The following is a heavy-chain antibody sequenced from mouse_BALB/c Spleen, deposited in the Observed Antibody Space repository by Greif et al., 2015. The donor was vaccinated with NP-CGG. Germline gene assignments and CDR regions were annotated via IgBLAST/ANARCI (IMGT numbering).Heavy chain of an antibody. CDR3: AREGDYYGYGDFDV. D-gene: IGHD1-1*01. J-gene: IGHJ1*01. Sequence: EVQLQESGPGLVKPSQSLSLTCSVTGYSITSGYYWNWIRQFPGNKLEWMGYISYDGSNNYNPSLRNRISIPRDTSKNQFFLKLNSVTTEDTATYYCAREGDYYGYGDFDVWGAGTTVTVSS. CDR1: GYSITSGYY. CDR2: ISYDGSN. V-gene: IGHV3-6*02.